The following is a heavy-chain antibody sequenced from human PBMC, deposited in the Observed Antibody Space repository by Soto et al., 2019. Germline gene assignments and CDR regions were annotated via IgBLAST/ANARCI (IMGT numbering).Heavy chain of an antibody. Sequence: SETLSLDCAVSGGSVRSGSYYWSWIRQPPGKGLEWIGYIYYSGSTNYNPSLKSRVTISVDTSKNQFSLKLSSVTAADTAVYYCATMPAVKLYYYGMDVWGQGTTVTVSS. V-gene: IGHV4-61*01. CDR3: ATMPAVKLYYYGMDV. D-gene: IGHD4-4*01. CDR1: GGSVRSGSYY. CDR2: IYYSGST. J-gene: IGHJ6*02.